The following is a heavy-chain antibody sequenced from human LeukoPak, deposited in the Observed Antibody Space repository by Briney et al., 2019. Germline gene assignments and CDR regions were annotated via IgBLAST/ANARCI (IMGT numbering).Heavy chain of an antibody. V-gene: IGHV3-53*04. Sequence: PGGSLRLSCAASGFAVSSNYMSWVRQAPGKGLEWVSVIYSGGSTYYADSVKGRFTISRHNSKNTLYLQMNSLRAEDTAVYYCARDPTDIAAADWGQGTLVTVSS. J-gene: IGHJ4*02. CDR2: IYSGGST. CDR3: ARDPTDIAAAD. D-gene: IGHD6-13*01. CDR1: GFAVSSNY.